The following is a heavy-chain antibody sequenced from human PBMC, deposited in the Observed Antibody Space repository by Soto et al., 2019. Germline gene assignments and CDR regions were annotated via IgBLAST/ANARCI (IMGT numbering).Heavy chain of an antibody. D-gene: IGHD2-2*01. CDR1: GFTLSNHW. CDR3: AREGDLGYCSSAICYGDAFDI. V-gene: IGHV3-74*01. Sequence: GGSLRLSCAASGFTLSNHWMHWVRQGPGTGLVWVSSINTDGSTFRYADFARGRFTISRDNAKNTLYLQMNSLRDEDTAVYYCAREGDLGYCSSAICYGDAFDIWGQGTMVTVSS. J-gene: IGHJ3*02. CDR2: INTDGSTF.